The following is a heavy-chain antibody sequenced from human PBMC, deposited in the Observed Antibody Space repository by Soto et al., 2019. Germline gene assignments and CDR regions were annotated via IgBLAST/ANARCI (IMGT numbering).Heavy chain of an antibody. J-gene: IGHJ5*02. CDR3: ARDQARAWSFQLDL. Sequence: GGSLRLSCAASGFTFSSYWMYWVRQAAGKGLGWVSRIYTDVSSTSYADSVKGRFTISRDTAENMLYLQMNSLRAEDTGVYFCARDQARAWSFQLDLWGQGTLVTVSS. CDR2: IYTDVSST. CDR1: GFTFSSYW. D-gene: IGHD6-6*01. V-gene: IGHV3-74*01.